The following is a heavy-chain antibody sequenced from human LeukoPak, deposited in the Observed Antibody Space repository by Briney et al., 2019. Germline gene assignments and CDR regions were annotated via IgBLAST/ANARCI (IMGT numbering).Heavy chain of an antibody. J-gene: IGHJ4*02. CDR1: GSTFSTCA. CDR3: ARDGEGGELGDY. D-gene: IGHD1-7*01. CDR2: ISATGGST. V-gene: IGHV3-23*01. Sequence: GGSLRLSCTASGSTFSTCAMSWVRQAPGKGLEWVSAISATGGSTYYADSVKGRFSISRDNFKNTLYLQMNSLRAEDTAVYYCARDGEGGELGDYWGQGTLVTVSS.